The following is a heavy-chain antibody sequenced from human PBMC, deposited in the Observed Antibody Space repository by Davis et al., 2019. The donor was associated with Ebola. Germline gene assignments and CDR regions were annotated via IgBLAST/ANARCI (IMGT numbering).Heavy chain of an antibody. CDR1: GFPFDHYA. J-gene: IGHJ4*02. Sequence: PGGSLRLSFSASGFPFDHYAMSWVRQSPEKGLEWVSGHSASGGSQVYADFEKGRATISRDSSKKIVHLQVTGLRDDDTALYYCAKGHREQWLVLGDNWGQGTQFTVSS. CDR2: HSASGGSQ. CDR3: AKGHREQWLVLGDN. D-gene: IGHD6-19*01. V-gene: IGHV3-23*01.